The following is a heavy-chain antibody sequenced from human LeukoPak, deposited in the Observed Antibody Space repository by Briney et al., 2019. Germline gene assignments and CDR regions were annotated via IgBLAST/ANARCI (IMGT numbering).Heavy chain of an antibody. CDR1: GFTFSSYE. J-gene: IGHJ4*02. V-gene: IGHV3-48*03. CDR2: ISSSGSTT. CDR3: ARDNYDSSGYYFD. D-gene: IGHD3-22*01. Sequence: GGSLRLSCAASGFTFSSYEMSWVRQAPGKGLEWVSYISSSGSTTHYADSVKGRFTISRDNAKNSLYLQMNSLRAEDTAVYYCARDNYDSSGYYFDWGQGSQVTVSS.